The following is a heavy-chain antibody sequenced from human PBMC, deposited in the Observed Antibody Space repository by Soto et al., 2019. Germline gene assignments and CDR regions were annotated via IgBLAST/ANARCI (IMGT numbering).Heavy chain of an antibody. CDR1: GFTFSNYA. Sequence: PGGSLRLSCTASGFTFSNYAMTWVRQAPGKGLEWVSAVSGSGGNTFYADSVKGRFTISRDNSRKTLYLQMTSLRAEDAALYYCAKDMYSSHHYGMDVRGPGTTVTVS. D-gene: IGHD6-19*01. V-gene: IGHV3-23*01. J-gene: IGHJ6*02. CDR3: AKDMYSSHHYGMDV. CDR2: VSGSGGNT.